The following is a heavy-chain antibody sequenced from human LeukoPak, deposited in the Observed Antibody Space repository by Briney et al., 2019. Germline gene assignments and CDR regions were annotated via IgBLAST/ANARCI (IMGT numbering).Heavy chain of an antibody. CDR1: GYSFTSYW. CDR3: ARRGGLYGSGSYRFDP. CDR2: IYPGDSDT. J-gene: IGHJ5*02. V-gene: IGHV5-51*01. Sequence: GESLKISCKGSGYSFTSYWIGWVRQMPGKGLEWMGIIYPGDSDTRYSPSFQGQVTISADKSISTAYLQWSSLKASDTAMYYCARRGGLYGSGSYRFDPWGQGTLVTVSS. D-gene: IGHD3-10*01.